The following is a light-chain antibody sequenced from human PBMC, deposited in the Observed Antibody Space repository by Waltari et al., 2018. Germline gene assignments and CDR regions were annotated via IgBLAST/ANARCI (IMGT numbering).Light chain of an antibody. Sequence: QLVVTQSPSASASLGASVKLTCTLDSGHSSYAVAWHQQQPKKGPRFLMKINSDGGHRKGDGIPDRFSGSSSGAGRSLTISSLQSEDEADYYCQTWGTGIVVFGGGTRLTVL. CDR2: INSDGGH. CDR1: SGHSSYA. J-gene: IGLJ2*01. V-gene: IGLV4-69*01. CDR3: QTWGTGIVV.